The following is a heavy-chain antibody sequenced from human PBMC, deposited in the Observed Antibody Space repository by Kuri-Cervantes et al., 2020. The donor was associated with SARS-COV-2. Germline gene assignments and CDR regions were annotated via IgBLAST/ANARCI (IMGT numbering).Heavy chain of an antibody. Sequence: LSLTCAASGFTFSDYYMSWIRQAPGKGLEWVSYISSSGGSTYYADSVKGRFTISRDNSKNTLYLQMNSLRAEDTAVYYCAKADWANYYYYYGMDVWGQGTTVTVSS. CDR3: AKADWANYYYYYGMDV. CDR2: ISSSGGST. V-gene: IGHV3-11*01. J-gene: IGHJ6*02. D-gene: IGHD3-9*01. CDR1: GFTFSDYY.